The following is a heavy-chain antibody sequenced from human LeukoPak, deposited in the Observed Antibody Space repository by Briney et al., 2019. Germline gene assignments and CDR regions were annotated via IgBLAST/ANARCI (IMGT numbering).Heavy chain of an antibody. CDR1: GDNVSSNSAT. CDR3: AGARYSSNWGDQRELDY. Sequence: SQTLSLTCAISGDNVSSNSATWNWIRQSPSRGLEWLGRTYYRSKWYNDYTVSVKSRITINPDTSKNQFSPQLNSVTPEDTAVYYCAGARYSSNWGDQRELDYWGQGTLVTVSS. J-gene: IGHJ4*02. D-gene: IGHD6-13*01. V-gene: IGHV6-1*01. CDR2: TYYRSKWYN.